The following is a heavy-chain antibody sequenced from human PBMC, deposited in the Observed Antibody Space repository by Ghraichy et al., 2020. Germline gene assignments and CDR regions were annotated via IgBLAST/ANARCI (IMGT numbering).Heavy chain of an antibody. V-gene: IGHV3-30*18. D-gene: IGHD6-19*01. CDR2: ISYDGSNK. Sequence: GGSLRLSCAASGFTFSGYGMHWVRQAPGKGLEWVAVISYDGSNKYYADSVKGRFTISSDNSKNTLYLQMNSLRAEDTAVYYCAKVSHSGWYFLDYWGQGTLVTVSS. CDR1: GFTFSGYG. J-gene: IGHJ4*02. CDR3: AKVSHSGWYFLDY.